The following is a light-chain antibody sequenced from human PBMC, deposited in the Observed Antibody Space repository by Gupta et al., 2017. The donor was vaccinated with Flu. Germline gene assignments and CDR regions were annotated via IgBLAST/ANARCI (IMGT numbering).Light chain of an antibody. CDR2: DVT. CDR3: SSYTSSRTNV. J-gene: IGLJ1*01. CDR1: SSDVGGYNY. V-gene: IGLV2-14*01. Sequence: QSALTQPASVSGSPGQSITISCTGTSSDVGGYNYVSWYQQHPDKAPKLMIYDVTNRPSGVSNRFSGSKSGNTASRIISGLQAEDEADYYCSSYTSSRTNVFGTGTKVTVL.